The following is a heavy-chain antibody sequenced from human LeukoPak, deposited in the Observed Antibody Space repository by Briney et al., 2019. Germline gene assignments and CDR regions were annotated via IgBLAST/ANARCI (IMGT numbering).Heavy chain of an antibody. Sequence: GGSLRLSCAASGFTFDDYGMSWVRQAPGKGLEWVSGINWNGGSTGYADSVKGRFTISRDNAKNSLYLQTNSLRAEDTALYYCARFRGSGYYDSFDYWGQGTLVTVSS. CDR3: ARFRGSGYYDSFDY. V-gene: IGHV3-20*04. D-gene: IGHD3-22*01. CDR2: INWNGGST. CDR1: GFTFDDYG. J-gene: IGHJ4*02.